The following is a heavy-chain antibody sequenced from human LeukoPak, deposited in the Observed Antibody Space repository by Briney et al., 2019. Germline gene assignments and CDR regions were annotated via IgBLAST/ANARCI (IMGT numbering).Heavy chain of an antibody. D-gene: IGHD1-14*01. CDR1: GFTFSTFA. V-gene: IGHV3-23*01. Sequence: SGGSLRLSCSASGFTFSTFAMSWVRQAPGKGLEWVSTISGSSDAIYYADSVKGRFTISRDNSKNTLYLQMNSLTVEDTARYYCAKDRGTPWYWGQGTLVTVSS. CDR3: AKDRGTPWY. CDR2: ISGSSDAI. J-gene: IGHJ4*02.